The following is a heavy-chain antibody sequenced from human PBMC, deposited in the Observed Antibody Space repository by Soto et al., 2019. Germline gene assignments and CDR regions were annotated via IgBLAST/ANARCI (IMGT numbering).Heavy chain of an antibody. J-gene: IGHJ5*02. V-gene: IGHV4-30-4*01. D-gene: IGHD4-4*01. Sequence: ASETLSLTCTVSGGSISSGDYYWSWIRQPPGKGLEWIGYIYYSGSTYYNPSLKSRVTISVDTSKNQFSLKLSSVTAADTAVYYCARLTTVTTRRFDPWGQGTLVTVSS. CDR2: IYYSGST. CDR1: GGSISSGDYY. CDR3: ARLTTVTTRRFDP.